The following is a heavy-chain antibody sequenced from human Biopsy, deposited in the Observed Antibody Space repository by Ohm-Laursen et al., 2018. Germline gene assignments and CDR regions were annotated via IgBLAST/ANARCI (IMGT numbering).Heavy chain of an antibody. CDR3: AKDRYNYTPIGGFSMDV. CDR1: GFTFSSSW. V-gene: IGHV3-7*01. CDR2: IKQDGSED. J-gene: IGHJ6*02. D-gene: IGHD5-18*01. Sequence: GSLRLSCSASGFTFSSSWMTWVRQAPGKGLEWVAMIKQDGSEDYYVDSVKGRFTISRDNAQKSLDLQLNSLRAEDTAVYYCAKDRYNYTPIGGFSMDVWGQGTTVTVSS.